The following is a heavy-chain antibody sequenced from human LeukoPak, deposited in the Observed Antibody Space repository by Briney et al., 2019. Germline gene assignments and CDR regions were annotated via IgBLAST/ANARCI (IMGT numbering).Heavy chain of an antibody. CDR3: ARDKGNCSGGSCYYGMDV. CDR1: GFTFSSYG. CDR2: MSYDGSHK. D-gene: IGHD2-15*01. Sequence: GGSLRLSCAASGFTFSSYGMHWVRQAPGKGLEWVAVMSYDGSHKYYADSVKGRFTISRDNSENTLYLQMNSLRAEDTAVYYCARDKGNCSGGSCYYGMDVWGQGTTVTVSS. J-gene: IGHJ6*02. V-gene: IGHV3-30*03.